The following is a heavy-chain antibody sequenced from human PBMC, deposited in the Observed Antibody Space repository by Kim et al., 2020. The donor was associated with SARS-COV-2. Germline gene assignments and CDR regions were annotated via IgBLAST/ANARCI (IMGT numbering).Heavy chain of an antibody. Sequence: SVKVSCKASGGTFSSYAISWVRQAPGQGLEWMGGIIPIFGTANYAQKFQGRVTITADESTSTAYMELSSLRSEDTAVYYCARGLWGNTGLYYYGMDVWGQGTTVTVSS. CDR3: ARGLWGNTGLYYYGMDV. J-gene: IGHJ6*02. D-gene: IGHD3-16*01. V-gene: IGHV1-69*13. CDR2: IIPIFGTA. CDR1: GGTFSSYA.